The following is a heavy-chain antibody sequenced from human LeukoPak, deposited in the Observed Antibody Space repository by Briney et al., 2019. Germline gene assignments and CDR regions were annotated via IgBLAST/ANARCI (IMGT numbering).Heavy chain of an antibody. J-gene: IGHJ3*02. CDR2: IYHSGST. V-gene: IGHV4-38-2*02. CDR3: AREQSSGWYLGAFDI. D-gene: IGHD6-19*01. Sequence: SETLSLTCAVSGYSISTNYYWGWIRQPPGKGLEWIGNIYHSGSTYYNPSLKSRVTLSVDTSKNQFSLKLSSVTAADTAVYYCAREQSSGWYLGAFDIWGHGTMVTVSS. CDR1: GYSISTNYY.